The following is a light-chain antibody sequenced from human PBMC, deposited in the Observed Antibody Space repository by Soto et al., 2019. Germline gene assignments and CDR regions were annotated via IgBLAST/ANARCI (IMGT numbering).Light chain of an antibody. V-gene: IGKV1-39*01. CDR2: AAS. CDR1: QSINSW. J-gene: IGKJ4*01. Sequence: DIQMTQSPSTLSASLGDRVTITCRASQSINSWLAWYQQKPGKAPKLLIYAASSLQSGVPSRFSGSGSGTDVTLTIRSLQHEDFATYDGQQRYTAPLTFGRGTKVDIK. CDR3: QQRYTAPLT.